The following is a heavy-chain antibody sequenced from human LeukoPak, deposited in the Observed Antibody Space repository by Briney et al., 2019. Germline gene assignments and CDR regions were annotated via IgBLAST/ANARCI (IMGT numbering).Heavy chain of an antibody. Sequence: PSETLSLTCTVSGYSISGAYYWSWIRQPPGKGLEWIGYIYYSGSTNYNPSLKSRVTISVDTSKNQFSLKLSSVTAADTAVYYCARGQYYDILTGYHPDYFDYWGQGTLVTVSS. CDR1: GYSISGAYY. J-gene: IGHJ4*02. D-gene: IGHD3-9*01. V-gene: IGHV4-61*08. CDR2: IYYSGST. CDR3: ARGQYYDILTGYHPDYFDY.